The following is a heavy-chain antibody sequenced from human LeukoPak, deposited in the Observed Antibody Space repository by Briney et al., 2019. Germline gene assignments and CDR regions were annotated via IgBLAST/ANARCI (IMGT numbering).Heavy chain of an antibody. V-gene: IGHV3-7*01. D-gene: IGHD3-22*01. J-gene: IGHJ4*02. CDR3: ARHYDRSGYSLDY. Sequence: PGGSLRLSCAASGFTFSSYWMTWVRQAPGKGLEWVANIKQDGSQSFYVDSVKGRFTISRDNAKSSLYLQMGSLDSEDTAVYYCARHYDRSGYSLDYWGQGTLVTVSS. CDR2: IKQDGSQS. CDR1: GFTFSSYW.